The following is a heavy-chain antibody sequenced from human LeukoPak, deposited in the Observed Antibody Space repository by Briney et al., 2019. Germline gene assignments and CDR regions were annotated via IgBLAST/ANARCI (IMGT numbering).Heavy chain of an antibody. CDR2: ISYDGSNK. CDR1: GFTFSSYG. CDR3: ARDSHPEAYGDYVEPTTFDY. D-gene: IGHD4-17*01. Sequence: PGGSLRLSCAASGFTFSSYGMRWVRQAPGKGLEWVAVISYDGSNKYYADSVKGRFTISRDNSKNTLYLQMNSLRAEDTAVYYCARDSHPEAYGDYVEPTTFDYWGQGTLVTVSS. J-gene: IGHJ4*02. V-gene: IGHV3-30*03.